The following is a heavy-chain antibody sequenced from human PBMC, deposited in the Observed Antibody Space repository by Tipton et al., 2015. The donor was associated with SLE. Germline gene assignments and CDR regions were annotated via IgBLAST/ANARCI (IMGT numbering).Heavy chain of an antibody. Sequence: SLRLSCAASGFTFSSYGMNWVRQAPGKGLEWVSSISGSSSYIYYADSVKGRFTISRDNAKNSLYLQMNSLRAEDTAVYYCASEIVATILFDYWGQGTLVTVSS. CDR2: ISGSSSYI. CDR1: GFTFSSYG. V-gene: IGHV3-21*01. D-gene: IGHD5-12*01. CDR3: ASEIVATILFDY. J-gene: IGHJ4*02.